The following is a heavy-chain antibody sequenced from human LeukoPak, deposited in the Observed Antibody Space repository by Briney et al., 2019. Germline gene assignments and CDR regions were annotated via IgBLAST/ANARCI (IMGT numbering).Heavy chain of an antibody. J-gene: IGHJ3*02. CDR3: AKERGAAGECAFDI. Sequence: PGGSLRLSCAASGFPFSANWISWVRRAPGKGLEWVANIKPDGRQKYYVDSVNGRFTISRDNAKNSLYLQMNSLRAEDTAVYYCAKERGAAGECAFDIWGQGTLVTVS. V-gene: IGHV3-7*03. CDR1: GFPFSANW. CDR2: IKPDGRQK. D-gene: IGHD3-10*01.